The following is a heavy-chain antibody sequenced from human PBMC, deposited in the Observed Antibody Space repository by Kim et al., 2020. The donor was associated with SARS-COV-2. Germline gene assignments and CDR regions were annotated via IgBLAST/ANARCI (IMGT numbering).Heavy chain of an antibody. J-gene: IGHJ4*02. CDR3: AKRMTSGGSYNDY. CDR2: IGGSGDYT. V-gene: IGHV3-23*01. D-gene: IGHD3-16*01. CDR1: GFTFSNYA. Sequence: GGSLRLSCAASGFTFSNYAMNWVRQAPGKGLEWVSTIGGSGDYTYYADSVKGRFTISRDNYKNTVYLQMSSLRAEDTAVYYCAKRMTSGGSYNDYCGQGT.